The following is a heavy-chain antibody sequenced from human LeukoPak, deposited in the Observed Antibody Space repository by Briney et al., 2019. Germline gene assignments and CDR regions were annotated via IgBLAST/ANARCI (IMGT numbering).Heavy chain of an antibody. D-gene: IGHD3-10*01. CDR2: ISGSGGTT. V-gene: IGHV3-23*01. J-gene: IGHJ6*02. CDR1: GFTSSTYA. Sequence: LGGSLRLSCAASGFTSSTYAMSWVRQAPGKGLEWVSGISGSGGTTYYADSVKGRFTISRDNSKNTLYLQMNSLRAEDTALYYCAQERSTMVRVRMDVWGRGTTVTVSS. CDR3: AQERSTMVRVRMDV.